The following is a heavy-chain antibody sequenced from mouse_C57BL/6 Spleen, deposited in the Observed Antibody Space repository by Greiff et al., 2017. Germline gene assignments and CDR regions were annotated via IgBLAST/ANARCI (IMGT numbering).Heavy chain of an antibody. J-gene: IGHJ3*01. CDR1: GYTFTSYW. V-gene: IGHV1-53*01. D-gene: IGHD2-5*01. Sequence: QVQLQQPGTELVKPGASVKLSCKASGYTFTSYWMHWVKQRPGQGLAWIGNINPRNGGTNYNEKFKSKATLTVDKSSSTAYMQLSSLTSEDSSVYYCAREAYSNYVAWFAYWGQGTLVTVSA. CDR2: INPRNGGT. CDR3: AREAYSNYVAWFAY.